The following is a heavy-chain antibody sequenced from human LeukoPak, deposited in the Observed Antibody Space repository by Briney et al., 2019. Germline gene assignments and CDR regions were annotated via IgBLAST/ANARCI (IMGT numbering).Heavy chain of an antibody. CDR2: IFHSGST. J-gene: IGHJ4*02. CDR3: ARSPTKRVPEDY. CDR1: SGSIFNTNW. D-gene: IGHD2-2*01. V-gene: IGHV4-4*02. Sequence: SETLSLTCTVSSGSIFNTNWWSWVRQPPGKGLEWIGQIFHSGSTNYSPSLKSRVTISMDKSKNQISLTLTSVTAADTAVYYCARSPTKRVPEDYWGQGTLVTVSS.